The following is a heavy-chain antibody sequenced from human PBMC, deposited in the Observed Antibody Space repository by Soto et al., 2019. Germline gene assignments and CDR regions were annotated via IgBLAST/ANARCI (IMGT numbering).Heavy chain of an antibody. CDR2: IGRDGGSI. D-gene: IGHD1-26*01. V-gene: IGHV3-64*05. Sequence: GGSLRLSCSASGITFSSYAMDWVRQAPGKGLEFVATIGRDGGSIRYADSVKGRFTISRDNSKXXXYVQMNSLRTEDTAVYYCVKQSGTYYGSFDFWGQGTLVTVSS. CDR1: GITFSSYA. CDR3: VKQSGTYYGSFDF. J-gene: IGHJ4*02.